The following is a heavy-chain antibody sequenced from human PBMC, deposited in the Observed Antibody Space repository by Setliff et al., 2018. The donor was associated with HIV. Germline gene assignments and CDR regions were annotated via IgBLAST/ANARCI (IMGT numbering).Heavy chain of an antibody. D-gene: IGHD3-22*01. Sequence: PSETLSLTCTVSGDSISSNSYYWGWIRQPPGKGLEWIGTIYYSGSTYDNPSLKSRVTISVDTSKNQLSLKLSSVTAADTAVYYCARVVITRYFQHWGQGTLVTVPQ. J-gene: IGHJ1*01. V-gene: IGHV4-39*07. CDR1: GDSISSNSYY. CDR2: IYYSGST. CDR3: ARVVITRYFQH.